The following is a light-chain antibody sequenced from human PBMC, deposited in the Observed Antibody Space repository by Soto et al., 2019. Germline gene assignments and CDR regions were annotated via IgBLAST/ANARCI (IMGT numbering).Light chain of an antibody. V-gene: IGKV1-12*01. J-gene: IGKJ1*01. CDR1: QAIDSR. CDR3: QQTLRFPPT. Sequence: DIHMSHSPSSVSSSVGDRVTITCLASQAIDSRLAWYPQKPGDAPKLLIFTGSLLHSGVPPRFSGSGSGTDFTLTISRLQPEDFATYYRQQTLRFPPTFGQGTKVDIK. CDR2: TGS.